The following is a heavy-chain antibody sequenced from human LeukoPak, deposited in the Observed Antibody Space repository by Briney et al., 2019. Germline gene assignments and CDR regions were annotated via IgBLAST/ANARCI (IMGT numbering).Heavy chain of an antibody. J-gene: IGHJ3*02. Sequence: GGSLRLSCEASGFTCITISMNWVRQAPGKGMEWISYISSASDSIHYADSVKGRFTISRDNDKHSLYLQMTSLTVDDTAIYFCASKAMVAVLLEDAYDTWGQGTMVTVSS. V-gene: IGHV3-48*04. CDR2: ISSASDSI. CDR1: GFTCITIS. CDR3: ASKAMVAVLLEDAYDT. D-gene: IGHD2-15*01.